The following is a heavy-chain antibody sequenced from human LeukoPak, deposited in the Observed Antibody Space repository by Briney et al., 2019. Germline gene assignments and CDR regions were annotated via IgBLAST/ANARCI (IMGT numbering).Heavy chain of an antibody. V-gene: IGHV3-48*01. CDR3: ARAFDY. CDR2: ISSSGSI. CDR1: GFTFSSYD. J-gene: IGHJ4*02. Sequence: GGSLRLFCAASGFTFSSYDMNWVRQAPGKGLEWVSYISSSGSIYNADSVKGRFTISRDNAKNSLYLQMNSLRAEDTAVYYCARAFDYWGQGTLVTVSS.